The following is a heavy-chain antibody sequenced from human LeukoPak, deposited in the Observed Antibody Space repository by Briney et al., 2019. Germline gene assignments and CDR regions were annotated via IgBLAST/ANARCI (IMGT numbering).Heavy chain of an antibody. CDR2: IKQDGSEK. CDR1: GFTFSSYW. CDR3: ARDGSSWYGGFDP. V-gene: IGHV3-7*01. J-gene: IGHJ5*02. D-gene: IGHD6-13*01. Sequence: PGGSLRLSCAASGFTFSSYWMSWVRQAPGKGLEWVANIKQDGSEKYYVDSVKGRFTISRDNAKNSLYLQMNSLRAEDTAVYYCARDGSSWYGGFDPWGQGTLVTVSS.